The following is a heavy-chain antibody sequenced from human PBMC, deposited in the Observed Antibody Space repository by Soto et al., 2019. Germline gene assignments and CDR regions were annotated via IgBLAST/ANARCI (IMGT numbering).Heavy chain of an antibody. J-gene: IGHJ5*02. CDR3: AGAAAAAGINWFEH. CDR1: GGSISSGGYY. D-gene: IGHD6-13*01. V-gene: IGHV4-31*03. Sequence: LFFTCTVSGGSISSGGYYLSWIRQHPGKGLECIGYIYYSGSTYYNPSLNSRVTISVDTSKKQFYLKLSSVTDADTAVYYCAGAAAAAGINWFEHWGQAILVNVSS. CDR2: IYYSGST.